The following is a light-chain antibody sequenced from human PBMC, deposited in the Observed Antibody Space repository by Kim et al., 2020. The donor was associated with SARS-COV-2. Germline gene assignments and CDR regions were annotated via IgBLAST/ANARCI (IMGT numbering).Light chain of an antibody. CDR1: QGIRND. J-gene: IGKJ4*01. CDR2: AAS. Sequence: AIQMTQSPSSLSASVGDRVTITCRASQGIRNDLGWYQQKPGKAPKLLIYAASSLQSGVPSRFSGSGSGTDFTLTISSLQPEDFATCYCLREYNDPLTIGGGTKVDIK. V-gene: IGKV1-6*01. CDR3: LREYNDPLT.